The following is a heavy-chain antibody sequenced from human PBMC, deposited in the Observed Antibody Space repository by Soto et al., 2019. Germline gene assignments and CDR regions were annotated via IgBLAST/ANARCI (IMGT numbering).Heavy chain of an antibody. D-gene: IGHD3-9*01. CDR3: ARDKLTGYYFDY. V-gene: IGHV4-34*01. Sequence: PSETLSLKYAGYGGSFRGFYGSWMRQPPGEVMEWIWELNLSGSTHYKPSLKSRVTISVDKYGNQFSLKLSSVTAADTAVYYCARDKLTGYYFDYWGQGTLVTVSS. CDR2: LNLSGST. CDR1: GGSFRGFY. J-gene: IGHJ4*02.